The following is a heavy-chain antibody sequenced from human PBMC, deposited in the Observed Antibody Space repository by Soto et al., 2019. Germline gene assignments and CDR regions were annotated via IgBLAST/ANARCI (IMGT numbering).Heavy chain of an antibody. Sequence: QVQLQESGPGLVKPSQTLSLTCTVSRGSISSGDYYWSWIRQPPGKGLEWIGYIYYSGSTYYNPSLKSRVTISVDPSKKQFSLKLSSVTAADTAVYYCARVPFYAPSGSYYIDYWGQGTLVTVSS. CDR1: RGSISSGDYY. J-gene: IGHJ4*02. V-gene: IGHV4-30-4*01. CDR2: IYYSGST. D-gene: IGHD1-26*01. CDR3: ARVPFYAPSGSYYIDY.